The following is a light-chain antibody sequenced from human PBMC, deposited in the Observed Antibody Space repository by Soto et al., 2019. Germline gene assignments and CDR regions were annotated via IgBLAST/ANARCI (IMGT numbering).Light chain of an antibody. CDR3: HVWDSSSDHYV. CDR1: NIGGKS. CDR2: DDS. J-gene: IGLJ1*01. Sequence: LAQPPSVSVAPGQTARITCGGNNIGGKSVHWYQQKPGQAPVLVVYDDSDRPSGIPDRFSGSNSGDTATLTIRRVEAGDEADYYCHVWDSSSDHYVFGTGTKVTVL. V-gene: IGLV3-21*02.